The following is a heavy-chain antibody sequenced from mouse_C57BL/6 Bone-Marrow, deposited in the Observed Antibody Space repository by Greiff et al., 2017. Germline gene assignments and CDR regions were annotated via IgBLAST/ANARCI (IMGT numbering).Heavy chain of an antibody. CDR2: IDPENGDT. D-gene: IGHD1-1*01. CDR1: GFNIKDDY. CDR3: TLITTVADY. Sequence: VQLKQSGAELVRPGASVKLSCTASGFNIKDDYMPWVKQRPEQGLEWIGWIDPENGDTEYASKFQGKATITADTSSNTAYLQLSSLTSEDTAVYYCTLITTVADYWGQGTTLTVSS. V-gene: IGHV14-4*01. J-gene: IGHJ2*01.